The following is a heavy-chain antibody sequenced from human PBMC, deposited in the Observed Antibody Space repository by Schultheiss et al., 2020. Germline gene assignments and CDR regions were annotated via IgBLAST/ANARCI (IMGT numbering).Heavy chain of an antibody. V-gene: IGHV3-30*03. CDR2: ISYDGSNK. J-gene: IGHJ4*02. CDR3: ARDQSSYSGSYLASHFDY. CDR1: GFTFSSYG. D-gene: IGHD1-26*01. Sequence: GGSLRLSCAASGFTFSSYGMHWVRQAPGKGLEWVAVISYDGSNKYYADSVKGRFTISRDNSKNTLYLQMNSLRAEDTAVYYCARDQSSYSGSYLASHFDYWGQGTLVTVSS.